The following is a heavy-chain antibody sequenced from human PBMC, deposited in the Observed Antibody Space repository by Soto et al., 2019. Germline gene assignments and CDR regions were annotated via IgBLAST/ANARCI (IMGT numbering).Heavy chain of an antibody. D-gene: IGHD6-13*01. CDR3: ARSSRPLYSSSWYLWFDP. V-gene: IGHV1-69*13. CDR1: GGTFSSYA. J-gene: IGHJ5*02. Sequence: SVKVSCKASGGTFSSYAISWVRQAPGQGLEWMGGIIPIFGTANYAQKFQGRVTITADESTSTAYMELSSLRSEDTAVYYCARSSRPLYSSSWYLWFDPWGQGNLVTVSS. CDR2: IIPIFGTA.